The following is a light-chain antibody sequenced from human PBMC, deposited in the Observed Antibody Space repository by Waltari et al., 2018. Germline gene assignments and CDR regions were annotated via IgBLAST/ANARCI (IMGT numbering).Light chain of an antibody. J-gene: IGKJ2*01. V-gene: IGKV3-15*01. CDR2: GAS. CDR3: QQYNNWPRT. CDR1: QSVSSN. Sequence: EIVMTQCPATLSVSPGERATLSCRASQSVSSNLAWYHQEPGQAPRLLIYGASTSATGIPARFSGSGSGTEFTLTISSLQSEDFAVYYCQQYNNWPRTFGQGTKLEIK.